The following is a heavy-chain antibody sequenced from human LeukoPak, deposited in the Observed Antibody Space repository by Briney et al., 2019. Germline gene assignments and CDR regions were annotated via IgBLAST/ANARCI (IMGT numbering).Heavy chain of an antibody. Sequence: PSETLSLTCTVSGASISSSYYWGWIRQPPGKGLEWIGNIHYGANTYYNPSLKSRVTISVDTSKNQFSLKLSSVTAADTAIYYCAGRVPSSSSAFWGQGTLVTVSS. J-gene: IGHJ4*02. CDR1: GASISSSYY. V-gene: IGHV4-39*01. CDR2: IHYGANT. CDR3: AGRVPSSSSAF. D-gene: IGHD6-6*01.